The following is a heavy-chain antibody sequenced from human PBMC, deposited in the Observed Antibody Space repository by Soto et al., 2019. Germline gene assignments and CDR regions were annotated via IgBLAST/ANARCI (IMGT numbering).Heavy chain of an antibody. Sequence: PSETLSLTCAVYGWSFSVYYWSWIRQPPGEGLEWIGEINHSGSTNYNPSLKSRVTISLDTSKNQFSLKLSSVTAADTAVYYCASRYGDYDNWFDPWGQGTLVTVSS. CDR2: INHSGST. D-gene: IGHD4-17*01. V-gene: IGHV4-34*01. J-gene: IGHJ5*02. CDR1: GWSFSVYY. CDR3: ASRYGDYDNWFDP.